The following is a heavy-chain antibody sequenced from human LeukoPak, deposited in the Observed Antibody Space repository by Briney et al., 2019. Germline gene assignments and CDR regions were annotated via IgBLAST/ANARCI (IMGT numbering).Heavy chain of an antibody. Sequence: VASVKVSCKVSGYTLTELSMHWVRQAPGKGLEWMGGFDPEDGETIYAQKFQGRVTMTEDTSTDTAYMELSSLRSEDTAVYYCATDWGVYGPAFDYWGQGTLVTVSS. V-gene: IGHV1-24*01. J-gene: IGHJ4*02. CDR2: FDPEDGET. CDR1: GYTLTELS. CDR3: ATDWGVYGPAFDY. D-gene: IGHD5/OR15-5a*01.